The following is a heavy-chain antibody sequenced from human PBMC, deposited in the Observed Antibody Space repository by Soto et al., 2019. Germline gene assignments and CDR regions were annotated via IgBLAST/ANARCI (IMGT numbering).Heavy chain of an antibody. CDR2: ISAYNGNT. D-gene: IGHD3-22*01. J-gene: IGHJ6*02. Sequence: ASVKVSCKASGYTFTSYCISWVRQAPGQGLEWMGWISAYNGNTNYAQKLQGRVTMTTDTSTSTAYMELRSLRSDDTAVYYCARDXAQIVVDHYYYYYGMDVWGQGTTVTVSS. CDR3: ARDXAQIVVDHYYYYYGMDV. CDR1: GYTFTSYC. V-gene: IGHV1-18*04.